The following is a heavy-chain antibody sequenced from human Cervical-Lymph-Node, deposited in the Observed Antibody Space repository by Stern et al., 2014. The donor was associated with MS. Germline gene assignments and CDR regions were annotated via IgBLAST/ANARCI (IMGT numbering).Heavy chain of an antibody. J-gene: IGHJ4*02. V-gene: IGHV1-2*02. CDR2: INPNSGGT. D-gene: IGHD6-19*01. CDR3: ARESAVAGKGGDFDY. Sequence: QVQLVQSGAEVKKPGASVKVSCKASGYTFTGYYMHWVRQAPGQGLEWMGWINPNSGGTNYAQKFQGRVTMTRDTSISTAYMGLSRLRSDDTAVYYCARESAVAGKGGDFDYWGQGTLVTVSS. CDR1: GYTFTGYY.